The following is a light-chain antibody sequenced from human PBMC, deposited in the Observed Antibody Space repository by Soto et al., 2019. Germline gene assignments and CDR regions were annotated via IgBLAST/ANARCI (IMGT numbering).Light chain of an antibody. CDR1: NIGSKN. CDR3: QIWDSSTSVV. Sequence: SYELTQPLSVSVALGQTASITCGGNNIGSKNLHWYQQKPGQAPLLVIYMNTNRPSGIPARFSGSKSVNTATLTISRAQAGDEADYYCQIWDSSTSVVFGGGTKLTVL. CDR2: MNT. V-gene: IGLV3-9*01. J-gene: IGLJ2*01.